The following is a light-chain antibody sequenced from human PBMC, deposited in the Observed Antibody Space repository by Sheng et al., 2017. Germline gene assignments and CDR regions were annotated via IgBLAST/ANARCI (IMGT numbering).Light chain of an antibody. CDR2: ASS. V-gene: IGKV3D-20*02. J-gene: IGKJ4*01. CDR3: LQHSKWPLT. Sequence: EIVLTQSPGTLSLSPGERATLSCRASQTVSTNLAWFQQKVGQAPRLLISASSSRATGIPDRFGGSGSGTDFTLTIGRLEPEDSAIYYCLQHSKWPLTFGGGTKVEIK. CDR1: QTVSTN.